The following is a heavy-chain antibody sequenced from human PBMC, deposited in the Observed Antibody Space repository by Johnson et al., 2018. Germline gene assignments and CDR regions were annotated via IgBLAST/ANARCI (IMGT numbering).Heavy chain of an antibody. J-gene: IGHJ3*02. Sequence: VQLVQSGGGLVKPGGSLRLSCAASGFTFSSYSMTWVRQAPGTGLEWVSSISSSSSYIYYADPVTGRFTISRANAKNSLYLQMNSLRAEDTAVYYCARVGVGDSDDAFDIWGQGTMVTVSS. CDR2: ISSSSSYI. D-gene: IGHD2-21*02. CDR1: GFTFSSYS. CDR3: ARVGVGDSDDAFDI. V-gene: IGHV3-21*01.